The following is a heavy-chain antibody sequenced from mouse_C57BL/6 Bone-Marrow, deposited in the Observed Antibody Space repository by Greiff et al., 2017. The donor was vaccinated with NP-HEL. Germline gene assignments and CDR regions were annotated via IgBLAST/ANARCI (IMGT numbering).Heavy chain of an antibody. CDR3: ARSSSNLFAY. CDR1: GYTFTDYY. J-gene: IGHJ3*01. V-gene: IGHV1-19*01. D-gene: IGHD2-5*01. Sequence: VQLQQSGPVLVKPGASVKMSCKASGYTFTDYYMNWVKQSHGKSLEWIGVINPYNGGTSYNQKFKGKATLTVDKSSSTAYMELNSLTSEDSAVYYCARSSSNLFAYWGQGTLVTVSA. CDR2: INPYNGGT.